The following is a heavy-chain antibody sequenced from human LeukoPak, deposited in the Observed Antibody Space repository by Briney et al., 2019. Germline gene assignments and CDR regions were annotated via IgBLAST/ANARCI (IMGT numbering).Heavy chain of an antibody. CDR1: GFTFSSYA. V-gene: IGHV3-23*01. J-gene: IGHJ4*02. D-gene: IGHD2-15*01. Sequence: PGGSLRLSCAASGFTFSSYAMSWVRQAPGKGLEWVSAISGSGGSTYYADSVKGRFTISRDNSKNTLYLQMNSLGAEDTAVYYCAKTIGYCSGGSCYSEVYFDYWGQGTLVTVSS. CDR3: AKTIGYCSGGSCYSEVYFDY. CDR2: ISGSGGST.